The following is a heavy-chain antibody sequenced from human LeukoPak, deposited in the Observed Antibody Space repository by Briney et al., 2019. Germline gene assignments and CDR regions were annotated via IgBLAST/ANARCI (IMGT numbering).Heavy chain of an antibody. D-gene: IGHD1-20*01. CDR2: ISYDGSNR. J-gene: IGHJ4*02. Sequence: GGSLRLSCAASGFTFSSYGMHWVRQAPGKGLEWVAIISYDGSNRYYADSVKGRFTISRDNAKNSLYLQMNGLRAEDTAVYYCARDHNWNDGGDFDYWGQGTLVTVSS. CDR1: GFTFSSYG. CDR3: ARDHNWNDGGDFDY. V-gene: IGHV3-30*03.